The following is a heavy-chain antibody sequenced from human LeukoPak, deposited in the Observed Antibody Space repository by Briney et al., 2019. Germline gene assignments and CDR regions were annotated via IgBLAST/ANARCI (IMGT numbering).Heavy chain of an antibody. Sequence: GGSLRLSCAASGFTFSSYWMSWVRQAPGKGLEWVAHIKQDGSEKYYVDSVKGRFTISRDNAKNSLYLQMNSLRAEDTAVYYCARESEGYCSGGSCYSSWFDPWGQGTLVTVSS. D-gene: IGHD2-15*01. CDR1: GFTFSSYW. CDR3: ARESEGYCSGGSCYSSWFDP. V-gene: IGHV3-7*01. J-gene: IGHJ5*02. CDR2: IKQDGSEK.